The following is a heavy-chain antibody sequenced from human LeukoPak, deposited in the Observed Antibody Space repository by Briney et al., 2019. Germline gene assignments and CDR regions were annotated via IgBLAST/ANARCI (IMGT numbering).Heavy chain of an antibody. Sequence: SETLSLTCTVSGSSIRSSSYHWGWVRQPPGKGLEWIGNIHYSGSTSYNPPLKSRVTLSVDTSKNQFSLKLSSVTAADTAVFYCARLTGRDTSDWPYFHYWGQGALVTVSS. J-gene: IGHJ4*01. CDR3: ARLTGRDTSDWPYFHY. V-gene: IGHV4-39*01. D-gene: IGHD2-2*01. CDR1: GSSIRSSSYH. CDR2: IHYSGST.